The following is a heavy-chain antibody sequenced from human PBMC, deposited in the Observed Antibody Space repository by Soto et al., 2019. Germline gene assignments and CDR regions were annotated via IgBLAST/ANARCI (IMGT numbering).Heavy chain of an antibody. J-gene: IGHJ4*02. Sequence: ASVKVSCKASGYTFANYALHWLRQAPGQRLEWMGWINAGNGNTKYSQKFQGRVTITRDTSASTAYMELSSLRSEDKAVYYCARSIVVVTALDYWGQGTLVTVSS. CDR2: INAGNGNT. CDR3: ARSIVVVTALDY. D-gene: IGHD2-21*02. V-gene: IGHV1-3*01. CDR1: GYTFANYA.